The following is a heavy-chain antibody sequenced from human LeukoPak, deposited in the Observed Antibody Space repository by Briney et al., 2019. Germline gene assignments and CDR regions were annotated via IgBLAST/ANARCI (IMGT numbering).Heavy chain of an antibody. CDR2: IYYSGST. J-gene: IGHJ4*02. CDR1: GGSISRYY. Sequence: SETLSLTCTVSGGSISRYYWSWIRQPPGKGLEWIGYIYYSGSTNYNPSLKSRVTISVDTSKNQFSLKLSSVTAADTAVYYCARDSGAYSYGYGGLDYWGQGTLVTVSS. D-gene: IGHD5-18*01. V-gene: IGHV4-59*01. CDR3: ARDSGAYSYGYGGLDY.